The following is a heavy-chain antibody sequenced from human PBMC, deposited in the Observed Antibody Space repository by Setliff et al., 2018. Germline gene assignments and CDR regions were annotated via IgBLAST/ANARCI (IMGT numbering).Heavy chain of an antibody. Sequence: ASVKVSCKASGYTLTNYPIHWLRQAPGQRPEWMGWINVGNGNTKFSQEFQGRVTLTRDTSASTAYVELSSLTSEDMAVYYCARQGGNYYFQYWGHGTLVTVSS. CDR3: ARQGGNYYFQY. CDR2: INVGNGNT. CDR1: GYTLTNYP. D-gene: IGHD3-16*01. V-gene: IGHV1-3*03. J-gene: IGHJ4*01.